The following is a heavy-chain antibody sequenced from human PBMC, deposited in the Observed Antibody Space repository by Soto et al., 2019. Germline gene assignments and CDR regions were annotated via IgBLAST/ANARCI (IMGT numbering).Heavy chain of an antibody. CDR3: ARTPGGAPSDYYFDF. J-gene: IGHJ4*02. CDR2: IHYSGNT. V-gene: IGHV4-31*03. D-gene: IGHD4-17*01. Sequence: QVQLQESGPRLVKPSATLSLTCTVSGGAINSGDYYWTWIRHHPGEGLEWIGYIHYSGNTYYDPSLKSRLTISVDTSKNQCSLRLDSVTAADTAIYYCARTPGGAPSDYYFDFWGLGTLVTVSS. CDR1: GGAINSGDYY.